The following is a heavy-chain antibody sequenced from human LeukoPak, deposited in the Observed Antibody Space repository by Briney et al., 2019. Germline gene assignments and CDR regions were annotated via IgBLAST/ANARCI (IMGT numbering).Heavy chain of an antibody. CDR1: GFTFSSYA. J-gene: IGHJ4*02. CDR2: ISYDGSNK. D-gene: IGHD3-10*01. Sequence: GGSLRLSCAASGFTFSSYAMHWVRQAPGKGLEWVAVISYDGSNKYYADSVKGRFTISRDNAKNSLYLQMNSLRAEDTAVYYCARKAASGGYQDYWGQGTLVTVSS. V-gene: IGHV3-30-3*01. CDR3: ARKAASGGYQDY.